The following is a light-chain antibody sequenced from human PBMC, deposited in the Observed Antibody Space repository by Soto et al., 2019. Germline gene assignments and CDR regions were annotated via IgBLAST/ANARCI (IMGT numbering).Light chain of an antibody. CDR2: DAS. CDR3: QQYNSYSTT. CDR1: RTISSW. V-gene: IGKV1-5*01. Sequence: DIQMTQSPSSLCASVGDRVTIAFRASRTISSWLAWYQQKPGNAPKLLIYDASSLESGVPSRFSGRGSGKEFTLTISTLQPDDFATYYCQQYNSYSTTFGQGTKVDI. J-gene: IGKJ1*01.